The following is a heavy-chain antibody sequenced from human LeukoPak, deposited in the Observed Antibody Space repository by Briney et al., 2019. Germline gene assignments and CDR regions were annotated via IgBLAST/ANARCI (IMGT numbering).Heavy chain of an antibody. J-gene: IGHJ4*02. CDR3: ANRIAVAGTVY. V-gene: IGHV3-23*01. CDR1: GFTFSSYA. Sequence: GGSLRLSCAASGFTFSSYAMSWVRQAPGKGLEWVSAISGSGGSTYYADSVKGRFTISRDSSKNTLYLQMNSLRAEDTAVYYCANRIAVAGTVYWGQGTLVTVSS. CDR2: ISGSGGST. D-gene: IGHD6-19*01.